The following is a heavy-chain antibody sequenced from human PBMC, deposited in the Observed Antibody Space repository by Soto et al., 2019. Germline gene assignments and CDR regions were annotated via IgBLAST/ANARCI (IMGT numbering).Heavy chain of an antibody. D-gene: IGHD4-17*01. Sequence: EVQLLESGGGLVQPGGSLRLSCAASGFPFSTYAMIWVRQAPGQGLEWVSVITGSGGSTYYADSVKGRFTISRETSKNTLFLQMNSPRAEDTVVYYCAKVRYGDYAGIDYWGQGTMVTVSS. CDR3: AKVRYGDYAGIDY. J-gene: IGHJ4*02. CDR1: GFPFSTYA. CDR2: ITGSGGST. V-gene: IGHV3-23*01.